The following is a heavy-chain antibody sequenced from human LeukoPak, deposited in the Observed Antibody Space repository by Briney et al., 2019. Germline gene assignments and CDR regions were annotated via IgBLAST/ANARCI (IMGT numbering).Heavy chain of an antibody. CDR1: GFTFSSYG. CDR2: ISYDGSNK. CDR3: AKAQKYYYDSSGYPD. V-gene: IGHV3-30*18. Sequence: PGRSLRLSCAASGFTFSSYGMHWVRQAPGKGLEWVAVISYDGSNKYYADSMKGRFTISRDNSKNTLYLQMNSLRAEDTAVYYCAKAQKYYYDSSGYPDWGQGTLVTVSS. D-gene: IGHD3-22*01. J-gene: IGHJ4*02.